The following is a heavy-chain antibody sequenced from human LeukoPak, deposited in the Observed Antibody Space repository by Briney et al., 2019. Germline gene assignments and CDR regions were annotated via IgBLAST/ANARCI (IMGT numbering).Heavy chain of an antibody. V-gene: IGHV1-69*13. J-gene: IGHJ6*03. CDR2: IIPIFGTA. Sequence: GASVKVSCKASGGTFSSYAISWVRKAPGQGLEWMGGIIPIFGTANYAQKFQGRVTITADESTSTAYMELSSLRSEDTAVYYCARGLLVPAARGYYYYMDVWGKGTTVTVSS. CDR1: GGTFSSYA. D-gene: IGHD2-2*01. CDR3: ARGLLVPAARGYYYYMDV.